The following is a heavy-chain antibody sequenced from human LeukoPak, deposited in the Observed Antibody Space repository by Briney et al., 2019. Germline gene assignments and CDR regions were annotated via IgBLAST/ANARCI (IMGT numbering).Heavy chain of an antibody. J-gene: IGHJ6*03. CDR3: ARWAGSAGYYYYYMDV. D-gene: IGHD1-14*01. Sequence: ASVKVSCKASGYSFTGYYMHWVRQAPGQGLEWMGWINPNSGGTNYAQKFQGRVTMTRDTSISTAYMELSRLRSDDTAVYYCARWAGSAGYYYYYMDVWGKGTTVTVSS. CDR1: GYSFTGYY. V-gene: IGHV1-2*02. CDR2: INPNSGGT.